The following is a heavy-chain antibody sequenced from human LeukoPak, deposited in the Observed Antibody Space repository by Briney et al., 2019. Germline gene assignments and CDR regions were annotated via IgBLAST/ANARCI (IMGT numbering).Heavy chain of an antibody. CDR3: VRHDGRGGATMGSLDS. J-gene: IGHJ4*02. D-gene: IGHD5-12*01. CDR2: IYETGST. V-gene: IGHV4-39*01. Sequence: ASETLSLTCTVSGASISSSTYYWGWIRQPPGKGLECIGCIYETGSTYYKSSLKSRVTISVDTSKNQFSLKLSSVTAADTAVYYCVRHDGRGGATMGSLDSWGQGSLVTVSS. CDR1: GASISSSTYY.